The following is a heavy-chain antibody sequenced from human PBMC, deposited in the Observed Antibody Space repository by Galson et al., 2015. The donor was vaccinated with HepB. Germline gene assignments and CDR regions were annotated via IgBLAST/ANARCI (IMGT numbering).Heavy chain of an antibody. CDR1: GYTFTRNG. CDR2: ISANSGNT. D-gene: IGHD3-10*02. J-gene: IGHJ3*02. V-gene: IGHV1-18*01. CDR3: ARDVRYAFEM. Sequence: SVKVSCKASGYTFTRNGISWVRQAPGQGLEWMGWISANSGNTNYAQRSQVRVTMTTETSTSTAYMELRSLTSDDTAVYYCARDVRYAFEMWGQGTMVTVSS.